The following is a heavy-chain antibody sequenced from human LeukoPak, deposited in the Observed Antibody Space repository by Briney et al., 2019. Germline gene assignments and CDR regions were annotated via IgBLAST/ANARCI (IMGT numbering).Heavy chain of an antibody. CDR2: ISYDGSNK. CDR3: AKVGYDYVWGSYRYSHDDAFDI. CDR1: GFTFNSYG. Sequence: GGSLRLSCAASGFTFNSYGMHWLRHAPSKGREGVTVISYDGSNKYYADPGKGRFTISRYNSKNTLYLQMNSLRAEDTDVYYCAKVGYDYVWGSYRYSHDDAFDIWGQGTMVTVSS. V-gene: IGHV3-30*18. D-gene: IGHD3-16*02. J-gene: IGHJ3*02.